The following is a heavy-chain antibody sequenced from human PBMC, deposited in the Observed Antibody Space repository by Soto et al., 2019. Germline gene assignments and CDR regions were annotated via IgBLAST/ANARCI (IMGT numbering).Heavy chain of an antibody. Sequence: PSETLSLTCTVSGGSISSYYWSWIRQPPGKGLEWIGYIYYSGSTNYNPSLKSRVTISVDTSKNQFSLKLSSVTAADTAVYYCARGEAAGHAYYYWGQGTLVTVSS. CDR1: GGSISSYY. D-gene: IGHD6-13*01. V-gene: IGHV4-59*01. CDR2: IYYSGST. J-gene: IGHJ4*02. CDR3: ARGEAAGHAYYY.